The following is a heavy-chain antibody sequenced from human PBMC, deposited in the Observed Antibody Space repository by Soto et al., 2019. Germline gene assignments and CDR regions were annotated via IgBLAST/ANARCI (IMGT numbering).Heavy chain of an antibody. Sequence: QLQLQESGPGLVKPSEPLSLTCTVSGGSISSSSYFWGWIRQPPGKGLEWIGSLYYSGNTYYSPSLKRRVTISADTSKNQFSLKLSSVTAADTAVYYCARPVGGTQTFNWFDPWGQGTLVTVSS. J-gene: IGHJ5*02. V-gene: IGHV4-39*01. CDR2: LYYSGNT. CDR1: GGSISSSSYF. D-gene: IGHD1-26*01. CDR3: ARPVGGTQTFNWFDP.